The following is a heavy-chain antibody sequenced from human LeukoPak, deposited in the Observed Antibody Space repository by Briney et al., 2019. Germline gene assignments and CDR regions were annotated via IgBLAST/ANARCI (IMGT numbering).Heavy chain of an antibody. Sequence: TSETLSLTCTVSGGSISSGGYYWSWIRQHPGKGLEWIGYIYYSGSTYYNPSLKSRVTISVATSKNQFPLKLSSVTAADTAVYYCARYQYDFWSGFWFDPWGQGTLVTVSS. CDR1: GGSISSGGYY. CDR2: IYYSGST. J-gene: IGHJ5*02. V-gene: IGHV4-31*03. CDR3: ARYQYDFWSGFWFDP. D-gene: IGHD3-3*01.